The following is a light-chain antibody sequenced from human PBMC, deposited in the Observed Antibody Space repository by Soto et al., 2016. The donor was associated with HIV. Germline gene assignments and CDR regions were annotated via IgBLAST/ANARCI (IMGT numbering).Light chain of an antibody. CDR2: KTS. V-gene: IGKV1-5*03. Sequence: DVQMTQSPSTLSASVGDSVTITCRASQSIGFWLAWYQQEPGKASKVLIYKTSNLKSGVPSRFSGSGSGTHFSLTISSLQPDDFATYYCQQYYSSPYTFGQGTKVEI. CDR1: QSIGFW. CDR3: QQYYSSPYT. J-gene: IGKJ2*01.